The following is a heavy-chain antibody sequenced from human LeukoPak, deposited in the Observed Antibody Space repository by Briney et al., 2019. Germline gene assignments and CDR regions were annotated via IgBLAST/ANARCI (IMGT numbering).Heavy chain of an antibody. Sequence: KTSETLSLTCTVSGGPISSYYWSWTPQPPGKGLEGIGYIYYSGSTNYNPSLKSRVNISVDTSKNQFSLKLSSVTAADTAVYYCARVDPEGSSTLEVFDYWGQGTLVTVSS. CDR3: ARVDPEGSSTLEVFDY. J-gene: IGHJ4*02. CDR1: GGPISSYY. CDR2: IYYSGST. V-gene: IGHV4-59*01. D-gene: IGHD6-6*01.